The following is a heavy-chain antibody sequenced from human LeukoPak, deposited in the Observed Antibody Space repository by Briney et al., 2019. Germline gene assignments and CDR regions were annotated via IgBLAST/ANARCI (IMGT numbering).Heavy chain of an antibody. CDR1: GFTFSSYG. D-gene: IGHD3-10*01. J-gene: IGHJ4*02. CDR3: ARDLSLYYGSGSFGFDN. CDR2: ISYDGNNQ. Sequence: GGSLRLSCGTSGFTFSSYGFHWVRQAPGKGLEWVAFISYDGNNQYYADSVKGRFTVSRDKSMLHLQMDSLRLEDTAVYYCARDLSLYYGSGSFGFDNWGQGTLVTVSS. V-gene: IGHV3-30*04.